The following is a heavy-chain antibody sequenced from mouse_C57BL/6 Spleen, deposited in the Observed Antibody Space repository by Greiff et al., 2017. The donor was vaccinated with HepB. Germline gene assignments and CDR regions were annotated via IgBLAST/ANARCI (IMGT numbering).Heavy chain of an antibody. V-gene: IGHV5-9-1*02. CDR3: TSYDGYYGFAY. CDR2: ISSGGDYI. J-gene: IGHJ3*01. CDR1: GFTFSSYA. D-gene: IGHD2-3*01. Sequence: EVMLVESGEGLVKPGGSLKLSCAASGFTFSSYAMSWVRQTPEKRLEWVAYISSGGDYIYYADTVKGRFTISRDNARNTLYLQMSSLKSEDTAMYYCTSYDGYYGFAYWGQGTLVTVSA.